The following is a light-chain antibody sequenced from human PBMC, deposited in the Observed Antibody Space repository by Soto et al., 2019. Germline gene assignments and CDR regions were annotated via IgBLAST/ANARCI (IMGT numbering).Light chain of an antibody. Sequence: IVLTQSPAIMSLSPGETASLSCRASQSVSDFLGWYQQKSGQAPRLIIYDVSNRATGIPARFSGSGSGTDFTLTISSLEPEDFAVYYCQQRSNWPPITFGQGTRLEIK. CDR2: DVS. J-gene: IGKJ5*01. CDR3: QQRSNWPPIT. CDR1: QSVSDF. V-gene: IGKV3-11*01.